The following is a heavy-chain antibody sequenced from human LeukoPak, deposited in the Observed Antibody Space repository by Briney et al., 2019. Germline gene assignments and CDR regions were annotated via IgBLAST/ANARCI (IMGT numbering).Heavy chain of an antibody. CDR1: GYTFTGYY. CDR2: INPNSGGT. CDR3: ARERRYSSSTDY. D-gene: IGHD6-6*01. Sequence: ASVKVSCKASGYTFTGYYMHWVRQAPGQGLEWMGRINPNSGGTNYAQKFQGGVTMTRDTSISTAYMELSRLKSDDTAVYYCARERRYSSSTDYWGQGTLVTVFS. J-gene: IGHJ4*02. V-gene: IGHV1-2*06.